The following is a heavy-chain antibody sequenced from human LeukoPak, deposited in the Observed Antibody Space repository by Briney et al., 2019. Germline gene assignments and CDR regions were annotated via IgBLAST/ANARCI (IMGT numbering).Heavy chain of an antibody. V-gene: IGHV3-23*01. J-gene: IGHJ4*02. CDR1: GFTFSSYA. Sequence: PGGSLRLSCAASGFTFSSYAMSWVRQAPGKGLEWVSAISGSGGSTYYADSVKGRFTISRDNSRNTLYLQMNSLRAEDTAVYYCAKAHYSGYKLLDYWGQGTLVTVSS. D-gene: IGHD5-12*01. CDR2: ISGSGGST. CDR3: AKAHYSGYKLLDY.